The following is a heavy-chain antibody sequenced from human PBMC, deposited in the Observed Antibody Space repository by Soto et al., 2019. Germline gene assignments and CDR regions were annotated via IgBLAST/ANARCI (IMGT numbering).Heavy chain of an antibody. V-gene: IGHV4-38-2*02. CDR2: IYTGST. CDR3: ARGRTVRNYADDSSDYFYFFDY. CDR1: GYSISSGSY. D-gene: IGHD3-22*01. J-gene: IGHJ4*02. Sequence: PSETLSLTCTVSGYSISSGSYWAWIRQPPGKGPEWIASIYTGSTNYNPSLKSRVTISVDRSKNQFSLKLTSANAADTAVYYCARGRTVRNYADDSSDYFYFFDYWGQGTQVTVSS.